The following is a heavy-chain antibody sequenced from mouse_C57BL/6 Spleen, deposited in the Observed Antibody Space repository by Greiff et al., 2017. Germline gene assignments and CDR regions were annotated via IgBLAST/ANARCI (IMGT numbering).Heavy chain of an antibody. CDR2: IDPENGDT. CDR1: GFNIKDDY. Sequence: EVKVEESGAELVRPGASVKLSCTASGFNIKDDYMHWVKQRPEQGLEWIGWIDPENGDTEYASKFQGKATITADTSSNTAYLQLSSLTSEDTAVYYCTTPGFDYWGQGTTLTVSS. J-gene: IGHJ2*01. V-gene: IGHV14-4*01. CDR3: TTPGFDY.